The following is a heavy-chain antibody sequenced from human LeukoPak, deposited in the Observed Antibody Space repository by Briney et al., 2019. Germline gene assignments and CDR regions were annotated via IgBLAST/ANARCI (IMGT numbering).Heavy chain of an antibody. D-gene: IGHD5-18*01. Sequence: SETLSLTCTVSGGSISSSSACWGWIRQPPGKGLEWIGSIYYSKNTYYNPSLKSRVTISADTSKNQFSLTLGSVSATDTAVYYCVRHRGFSYGYFDYWGQGTLVTVSS. CDR3: VRHRGFSYGYFDY. V-gene: IGHV4-39*01. J-gene: IGHJ4*02. CDR2: IYYSKNT. CDR1: GGSISSSSAC.